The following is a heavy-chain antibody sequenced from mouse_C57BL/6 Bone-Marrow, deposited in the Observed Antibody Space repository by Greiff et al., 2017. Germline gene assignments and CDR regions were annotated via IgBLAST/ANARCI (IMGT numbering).Heavy chain of an antibody. D-gene: IGHD3-2*01. J-gene: IGHJ3*01. CDR2: ISGGGGNN. V-gene: IGHV5-9*04. CDR1: GFTFSSYT. CDR3: ARRQVWFAY. Sequence: EVQLQESGGGLVKPGGSLKLSCAASGFTFSSYTMSWVRQTPEKRLEWVATISGGGGNNYYPDSGKGRFTISRDNAKNSLYLQMSSLGSEDTALYYCARRQVWFAYWGQGTLVTVSA.